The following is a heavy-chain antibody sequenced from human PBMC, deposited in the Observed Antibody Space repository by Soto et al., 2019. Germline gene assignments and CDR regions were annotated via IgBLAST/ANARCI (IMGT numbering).Heavy chain of an antibody. D-gene: IGHD3-10*01. V-gene: IGHV4-39*01. CDR2: IYHSGST. J-gene: IGHJ6*01. Sequence: QLQLQESGPGLVKPSETLSLTCTVSGGSISSSTYYWGWIRQPPGKGLEWIGSIYHSGSTYYNPSLRSRVTTSVDTSKNQFSLRLSSVTAADTAVYYCARHGGASGSGTYRTIYGVDVW. CDR3: ARHGGASGSGTYRTIYGVDV. CDR1: GGSISSSTYY.